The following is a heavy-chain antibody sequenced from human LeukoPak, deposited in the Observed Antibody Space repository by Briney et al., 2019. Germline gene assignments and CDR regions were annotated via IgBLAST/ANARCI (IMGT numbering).Heavy chain of an antibody. Sequence: SETLSLTCTVSGGSISSYYWSWIRQPPGKGLEWIGYIYTSGSTNYNPSLKSRVTISVDTSKNQFSLKLSSVTAADTAVYYCARLGSVAMFLPNDAFDIWGQGTMVTVSS. J-gene: IGHJ3*02. CDR2: IYTSGST. V-gene: IGHV4-4*09. D-gene: IGHD2-2*01. CDR1: GGSISSYY. CDR3: ARLGSVAMFLPNDAFDI.